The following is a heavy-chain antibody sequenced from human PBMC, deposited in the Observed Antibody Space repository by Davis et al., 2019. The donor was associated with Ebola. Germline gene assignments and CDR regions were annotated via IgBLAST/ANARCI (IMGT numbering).Heavy chain of an antibody. CDR2: INPNDGRT. CDR3: ARGRVGYD. D-gene: IGHD2-2*01. CDR1: GYTFTNYY. V-gene: IGHV1-46*01. J-gene: IGHJ4*02. Sequence: AASVKVSCKASGYTFTNYYMHWVRQAPGQGLEWMGMINPNDGRTIYAQKFQGRVTMTTNTSIRTAYMELSSLKYDDTAVYYCARGRVGYDWGQGTLVTVSS.